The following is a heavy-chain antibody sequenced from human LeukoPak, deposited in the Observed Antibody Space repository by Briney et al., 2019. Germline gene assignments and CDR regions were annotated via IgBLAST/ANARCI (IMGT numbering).Heavy chain of an antibody. Sequence: SVKVSFKASGGTFSSYAISWVRQAPGQGLEWMGGIIPIFGTANYAQKFQGRVTITADESTSTAYMELSSLRSEDTAVYYCAREGSCGGGRSFDYWGQGTLVTVSS. CDR2: IIPIFGTA. V-gene: IGHV1-69*01. J-gene: IGHJ4*02. CDR1: GGTFSSYA. CDR3: AREGSCGGGRSFDY. D-gene: IGHD2-21*01.